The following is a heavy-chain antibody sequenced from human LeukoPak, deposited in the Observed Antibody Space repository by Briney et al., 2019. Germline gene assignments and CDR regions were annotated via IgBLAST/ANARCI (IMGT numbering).Heavy chain of an antibody. J-gene: IGHJ4*02. Sequence: PGGSLRLSCVASGFIFSSYGMSWVRQAPGKGLEWVAYISSSSSNTYYADSVKGRFTISRDNAKNSLYLQMNSLRAEDTAVYYCARVNRMVPGYCSGGTCPGDYWGQGTLVTVSS. CDR3: ARVNRMVPGYCSGGTCPGDY. CDR2: ISSSSSNT. CDR1: GFIFSSYG. V-gene: IGHV3-48*01. D-gene: IGHD2-15*01.